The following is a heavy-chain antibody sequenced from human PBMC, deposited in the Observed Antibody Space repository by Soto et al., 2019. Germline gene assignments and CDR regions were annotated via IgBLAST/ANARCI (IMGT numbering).Heavy chain of an antibody. V-gene: IGHV4-59*01. J-gene: IGHJ3*02. CDR2: IYYSGST. CDR1: GGSISSYY. CDR3: ARDRAVLWFGEAGIDAFDI. Sequence: SETLSLTCTVSGGSISSYYWSWIRQPPGKGLEWIGYIYYSGSTNYNPSLKSRVTISVDTSKNQFSLKLSSVTAADTAVYYCARDRAVLWFGEAGIDAFDIWGQGTMVTVSS. D-gene: IGHD3-10*01.